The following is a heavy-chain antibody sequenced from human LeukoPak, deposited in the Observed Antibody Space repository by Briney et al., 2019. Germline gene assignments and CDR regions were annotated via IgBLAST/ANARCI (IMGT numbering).Heavy chain of an antibody. CDR2: IRFDGSSK. V-gene: IGHV3-30*02. J-gene: IGHJ3*02. Sequence: GGSLRLSCAASGFTFGSYGMHWVRQAPGKGLEWVAFIRFDGSSKHYADSVKGRFTISRDNSKNTLYLQMNSLRAEDTAVYYCAKNAGGAVAADAFDIWGQGTMVTVSS. CDR3: AKNAGGAVAADAFDI. D-gene: IGHD6-19*01. CDR1: GFTFGSYG.